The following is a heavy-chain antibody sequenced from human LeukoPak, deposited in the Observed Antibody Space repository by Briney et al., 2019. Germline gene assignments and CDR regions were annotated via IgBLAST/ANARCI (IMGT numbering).Heavy chain of an antibody. CDR3: AREVGYFDY. J-gene: IGHJ4*02. CDR2: INSDGSST. D-gene: IGHD2-15*01. V-gene: IGHV3-74*01. Sequence: GGSLRLSCAASGFTFSRYWMYWVRQAPGKGLVWVSRINSDGSSTSYADSGKVRFTISRDNAKNTLYLQMNSLRAEDTAVYYCAREVGYFDYWGQGTLVTVSS. CDR1: GFTFSRYW.